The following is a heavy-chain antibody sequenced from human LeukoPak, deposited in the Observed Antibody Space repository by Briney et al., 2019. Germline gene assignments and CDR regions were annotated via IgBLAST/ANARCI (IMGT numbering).Heavy chain of an antibody. CDR1: GFTFSSYE. CDR3: ARRWDDILTGYYPYDY. CDR2: ISSSGSTI. D-gene: IGHD3-9*01. J-gene: IGHJ4*02. Sequence: GGSLRLSCAASGFTFSSYEMNWVRQAPGKGLEWVSYISSSGSTIYYADSVKGRFTISRDNAKNSLYLQMNSLRAEDTAVYYCARRWDDILTGYYPYDYWGQGTLVTVSS. V-gene: IGHV3-48*03.